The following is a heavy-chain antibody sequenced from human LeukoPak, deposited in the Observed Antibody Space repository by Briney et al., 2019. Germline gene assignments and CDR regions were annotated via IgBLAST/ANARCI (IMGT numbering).Heavy chain of an antibody. CDR3: ARAPQWLGELPYFDY. CDR1: GYTFTSYA. CDR2: INTDNGNT. J-gene: IGHJ4*02. D-gene: IGHD6-19*01. Sequence: ASVKVSCKTSGYTFTSYAIHWVRQAPGQRLEWMGWINTDNGNTKYSQKFQGRVTITRDTSASTPYMELSSLTSEDTAVYYCARAPQWLGELPYFDYWGQGTLVTVSS. V-gene: IGHV1-3*04.